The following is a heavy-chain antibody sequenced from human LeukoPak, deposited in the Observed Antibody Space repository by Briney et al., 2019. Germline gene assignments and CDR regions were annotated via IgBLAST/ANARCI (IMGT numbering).Heavy chain of an antibody. Sequence: GGSLRLSCAASGFTFSSYSMNWVRQAPGEGLEWVSSISSSSSYIYYADSVKGRFTISRDNAKNSLYLQMNSLRAEDTAVYYCAGGAYYDFWSGYYNYYGMDVWGQGTTVTVSS. D-gene: IGHD3-3*01. V-gene: IGHV3-21*01. CDR2: ISSSSSYI. CDR1: GFTFSSYS. J-gene: IGHJ6*02. CDR3: AGGAYYDFWSGYYNYYGMDV.